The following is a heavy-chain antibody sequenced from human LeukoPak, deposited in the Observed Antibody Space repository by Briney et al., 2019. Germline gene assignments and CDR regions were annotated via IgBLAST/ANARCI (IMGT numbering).Heavy chain of an antibody. CDR1: GYTFTSYD. D-gene: IGHD6-6*01. V-gene: IGHV1-8*01. Sequence: ASVKVSCKASGYTFTSYDINSVRHATGQGLEWMGWMNPNSGNTGYAQKFQGRVTMTRNTSISTAYMELSSLRSEDTAVYYCAKTEYSSSSEASYYYYYYMDVWGKGTTVTVSS. J-gene: IGHJ6*03. CDR2: MNPNSGNT. CDR3: AKTEYSSSSEASYYYYYYMDV.